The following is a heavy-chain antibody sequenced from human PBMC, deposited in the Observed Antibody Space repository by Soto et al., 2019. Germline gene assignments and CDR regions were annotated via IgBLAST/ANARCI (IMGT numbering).Heavy chain of an antibody. CDR2: IDPSDSYT. Sequence: GESLKISCKGSGYSFTSYWISWVRQMPGKGLEWMGRIDPSDSYTNYSPSFQGHVTISADKSISTAYLQWSSLKASDTAMYYCARRYCSSTSCYRSWFDPWGQGTLVTVSS. J-gene: IGHJ5*02. CDR1: GYSFTSYW. D-gene: IGHD2-2*01. V-gene: IGHV5-10-1*01. CDR3: ARRYCSSTSCYRSWFDP.